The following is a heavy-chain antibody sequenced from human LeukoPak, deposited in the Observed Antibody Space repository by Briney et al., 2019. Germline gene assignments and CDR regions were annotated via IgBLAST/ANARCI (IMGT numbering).Heavy chain of an antibody. V-gene: IGHV4-59*01. CDR2: IFYIGTT. D-gene: IGHD3/OR15-3a*01. CDR3: VRLRYFGPPLYYYMDV. J-gene: IGHJ6*03. CDR1: GGSINSYY. Sequence: SETLSLTCPVSGGSINSYYWSWIRQPPGKGLEWIGYIFYIGTTNYNPSLKSRVTISVDTSKNQFSLKLSSVTAADTAVYYCVRLRYFGPPLYYYMDVWGKGTTVTVSS.